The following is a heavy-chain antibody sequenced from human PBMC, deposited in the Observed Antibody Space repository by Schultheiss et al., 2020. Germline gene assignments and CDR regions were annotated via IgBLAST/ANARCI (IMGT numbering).Heavy chain of an antibody. J-gene: IGHJ4*02. V-gene: IGHV4-31*03. D-gene: IGHD2-15*01. CDR2: IDHSGST. CDR3: ATYLVGRGGKGD. CDR1: GGSISSGGYY. Sequence: SETLSLTCTVSGGSISSGGYYWSWIRQFPGKGLEWLGYIDHSGSTYYNPSLKSRVTISVDTSKNQFSLKLSSVTAADTAVYFCATYLVGRGGKGDWGQGILVTVSS.